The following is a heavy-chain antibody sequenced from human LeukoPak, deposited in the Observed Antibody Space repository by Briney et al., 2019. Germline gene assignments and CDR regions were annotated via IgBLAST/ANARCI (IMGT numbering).Heavy chain of an antibody. CDR2: IRYDGSNK. Sequence: GGSLRLSCAASGFTFSTYGMHWLRQAPGKGLEWVAFIRYDGSNKDYADSVKGRFTISRDNAENSLYLRMNSLRVEDTAVYYCARVGPWELQRVLDYWGQATLVTVSS. CDR3: ARVGPWELQRVLDY. V-gene: IGHV3-30*02. J-gene: IGHJ4*02. D-gene: IGHD1-1*01. CDR1: GFTFSTYG.